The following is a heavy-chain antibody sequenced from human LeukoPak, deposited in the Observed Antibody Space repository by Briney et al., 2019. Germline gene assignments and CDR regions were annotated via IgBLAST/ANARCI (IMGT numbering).Heavy chain of an antibody. D-gene: IGHD2-15*01. Sequence: GGSLRLSCAASGFSFSSYAMSWVRQAPGKGLGWVSAIFGSGGSTYYADSVKGRFTISRDNSKNTLYLQMNSLRAEDTAVYYCAKDRCSGGSCYTYFDYWGQGTLVTASS. CDR2: IFGSGGST. CDR3: AKDRCSGGSCYTYFDY. V-gene: IGHV3-23*01. CDR1: GFSFSSYA. J-gene: IGHJ4*02.